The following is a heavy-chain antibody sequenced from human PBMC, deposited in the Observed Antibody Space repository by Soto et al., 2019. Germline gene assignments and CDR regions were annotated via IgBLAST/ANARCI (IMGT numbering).Heavy chain of an antibody. CDR2: VYHTGRS. CDR1: WGFVKIGRYA. D-gene: IGHD3-3*01. V-gene: IGHV4-61*01. Sequence: GTLSLCFTVSWGFVKIGRYAWSWIRQPAGKGLEWIGYVYHTGRSSYTTSLNSRVTISMDTSKNQFSLNLDFVTGPDTALCFYARYFSYFDLCGQRTLVTVSS. J-gene: IGHJ4*02. CDR3: ARYFSYFDL.